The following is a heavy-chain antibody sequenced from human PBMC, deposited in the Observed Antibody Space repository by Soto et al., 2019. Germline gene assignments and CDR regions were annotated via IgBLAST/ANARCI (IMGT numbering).Heavy chain of an antibody. CDR2: IYYTGST. Sequence: ASETLSLTCTVSGGSISRGGYYWSWIRQPPGKGLEWIGYIYYTGSTNYNPSLKSRVTISVDTSKNQFSLKLSSVTAADTAVYYCARASGCSGDSCAFDPWGQGTLVTVSS. V-gene: IGHV4-61*08. D-gene: IGHD2-15*01. J-gene: IGHJ5*02. CDR1: GGSISRGGYY. CDR3: ARASGCSGDSCAFDP.